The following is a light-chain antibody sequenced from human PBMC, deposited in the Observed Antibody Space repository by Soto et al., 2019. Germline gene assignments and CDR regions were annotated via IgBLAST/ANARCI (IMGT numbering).Light chain of an antibody. CDR2: DAS. CDR1: QSVSTY. Sequence: EIVLTQSPATLSLSPGERATLSCRASQSVSTYLAWYQQKPGQAPRLLIHDASNRASGVPARFSGGGSGTDFTLTISSLEPDDFAVYYCQQRTNWLYTFGQGTKLEIK. CDR3: QQRTNWLYT. J-gene: IGKJ2*01. V-gene: IGKV3-11*01.